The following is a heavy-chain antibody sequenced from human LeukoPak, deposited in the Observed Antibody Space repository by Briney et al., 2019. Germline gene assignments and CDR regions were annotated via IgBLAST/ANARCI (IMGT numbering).Heavy chain of an antibody. J-gene: IGHJ4*02. D-gene: IGHD3-9*01. CDR3: AKGSIDWYYFDY. V-gene: IGHV3-74*03. Sequence: GGSLTLSCAASGFIFSNYGMHWVRQAPGKGLVWVSRVNSDGRITKYADSVKGRFTISRDNSKNTVYLQMNSLRAEDTAVYYCAKGSIDWYYFDYWGQGTLVTVSS. CDR2: VNSDGRIT. CDR1: GFIFSNYG.